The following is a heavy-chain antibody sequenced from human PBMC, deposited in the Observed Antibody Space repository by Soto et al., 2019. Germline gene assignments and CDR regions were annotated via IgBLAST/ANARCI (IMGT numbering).Heavy chain of an antibody. CDR3: ERATGADTEDY. CDR1: GFIFSSYW. D-gene: IGHD3-10*01. Sequence: EVQLVESGGGLVQPGGSLRLSCSASGFIFSSYWMSWLRQAPGKGLEWVASRNEYGGERYYVDSVKGRFTISRDNAKNALYLQMTGLRAEDTAGYYCERATGADTEDYWGQGTLVTFSS. CDR2: RNEYGGER. J-gene: IGHJ4*02. V-gene: IGHV3-7*04.